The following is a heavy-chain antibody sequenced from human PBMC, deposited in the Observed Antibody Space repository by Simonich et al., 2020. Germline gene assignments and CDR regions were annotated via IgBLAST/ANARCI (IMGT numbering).Heavy chain of an antibody. CDR2: IYSGGST. V-gene: IGHV3-53*01. Sequence: EVQLVESGGGLIQPGGSLRLSCAASGFTVSSNYMSWDRQAPGKGLGGVSVIYSGGSTYYADSVKGRFTISRDNSKNTLYLQINSLRAEDTAVYYCARWTATGYYFDYWGQGTLVTVSS. CDR1: GFTVSSNY. D-gene: IGHD1-1*01. J-gene: IGHJ4*02. CDR3: ARWTATGYYFDY.